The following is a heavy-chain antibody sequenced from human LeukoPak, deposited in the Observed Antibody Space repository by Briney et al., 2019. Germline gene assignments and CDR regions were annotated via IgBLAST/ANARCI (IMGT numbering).Heavy chain of an antibody. CDR2: IYHSGST. Sequence: PSETLCLTCTVSGYSISSGYYWGWIRQPPGKGLEWIGSIYHSGSTYYNPSLKRRVTISVDTPKNQFSLKLSSVTAADTAVYYCARGLPLDYWGQGTLVTVSS. V-gene: IGHV4-38-2*02. J-gene: IGHJ4*02. CDR3: ARGLPLDY. CDR1: GYSISSGYY.